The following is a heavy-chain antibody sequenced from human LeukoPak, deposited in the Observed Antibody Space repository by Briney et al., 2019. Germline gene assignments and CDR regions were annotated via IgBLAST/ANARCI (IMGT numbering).Heavy chain of an antibody. V-gene: IGHV3-23*01. Sequence: PGGSLRLSCAASGFTFSSYGMSWVRQAPGKGLEWVSAISGSGGSTHYADSVKGRFTISRDNSKNTLYLQMSSLRADDTAIYYCAKDGGGWYTSGWYYFDYWGQGTLVTASS. D-gene: IGHD6-19*01. CDR2: ISGSGGST. CDR1: GFTFSSYG. J-gene: IGHJ4*02. CDR3: AKDGGGWYTSGWYYFDY.